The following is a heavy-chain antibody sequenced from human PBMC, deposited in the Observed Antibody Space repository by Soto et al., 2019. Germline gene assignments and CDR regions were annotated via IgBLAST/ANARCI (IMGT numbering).Heavy chain of an antibody. J-gene: IGHJ6*02. CDR3: AIVGLEVGDYGMDV. V-gene: IGHV3-48*03. CDR1: GFTFSSYE. D-gene: IGHD3-16*01. Sequence: EVQLVESGGGLVQPGGSLRLSCAASGFTFSSYEMNWVRQAPGKGLEWVSYISSSGSTIYYADSVKGRFTISTDNAKNSLYLQMNSLRAEDTAVYYCAIVGLEVGDYGMDVWGHGTTVTVSS. CDR2: ISSSGSTI.